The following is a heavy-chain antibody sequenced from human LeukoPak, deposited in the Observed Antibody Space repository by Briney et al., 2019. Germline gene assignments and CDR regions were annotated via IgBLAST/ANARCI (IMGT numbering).Heavy chain of an antibody. CDR1: GFTFRTYA. V-gene: IGHV3-30*18. CDR2: ISYDGSNK. CDR3: AKALQGYSGSYTLDY. D-gene: IGHD1-26*01. J-gene: IGHJ4*02. Sequence: PGGSLRLSCAASGFTFRTYAIHWVRQAPGKGLEWVAVISYDGSNKYYADSVKGRFTVSRDNSKNTLYLQMNSLSAEDTAVYYCAKALQGYSGSYTLDYRGQGTLVTVSS.